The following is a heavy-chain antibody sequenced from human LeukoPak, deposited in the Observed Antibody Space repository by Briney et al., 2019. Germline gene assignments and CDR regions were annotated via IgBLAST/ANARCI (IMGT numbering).Heavy chain of an antibody. CDR2: FYYDVTT. D-gene: IGHD3-3*01. Sequence: PSETLSLTCVVSGGSISGRSYYLGWIRQSPGKGLEWIGGFYYDVTTYYNPSLKSRVTISVDTSKNQFSLKLSSVTAADTAVYYCALWSGYYSGSGEYNWGQGTLATVSS. CDR3: ALWSGYYSGSGEYN. J-gene: IGHJ4*02. V-gene: IGHV4-39*07. CDR1: GGSISGRSYY.